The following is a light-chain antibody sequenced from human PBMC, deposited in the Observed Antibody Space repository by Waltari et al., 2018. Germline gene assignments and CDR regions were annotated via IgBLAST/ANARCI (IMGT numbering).Light chain of an antibody. CDR1: QSVSSY. CDR2: DAS. V-gene: IGKV3-11*01. J-gene: IGKJ1*01. Sequence: EIVLTQSPAPLSLSTGERATLSCRASQSVSSYLAWYQQKPGQAPRLLIYDASNRATGIPARFSGSGSGTDFTLTISSLEPEDFAVYYCQQRSNWTFGQGTKVEIK. CDR3: QQRSNWT.